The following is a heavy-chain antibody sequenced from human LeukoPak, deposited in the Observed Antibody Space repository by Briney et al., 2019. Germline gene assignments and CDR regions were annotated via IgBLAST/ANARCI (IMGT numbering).Heavy chain of an antibody. J-gene: IGHJ4*02. V-gene: IGHV3-21*01. CDR2: ISSSSSYI. CDR3: ARGRVRGAFDY. CDR1: GFTFSSYS. Sequence: GGSLRLSCAASGFTFSSYSMNWVRQAPGKGLEWVSSISSSSSYIYYADSVKGRFTISRDNAKNSLYLQVNSLRAEDTAVYYCARGRVRGAFDYWGQGTLVTVSS. D-gene: IGHD3-10*01.